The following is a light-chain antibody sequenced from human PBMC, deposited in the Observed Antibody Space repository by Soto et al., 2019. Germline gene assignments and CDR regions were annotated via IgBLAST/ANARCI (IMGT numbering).Light chain of an antibody. Sequence: LVLTQSAGTLSLSRGERGALSCRASQRVSSNYVAWYQQKPGQAPRLLISGASNRATGTPDRFSGSGSGTDLTLTITRLETEVFVVFYCYQYGGTPPTLGQGTKVDI. CDR3: YQYGGTPPT. CDR2: GAS. V-gene: IGKV3-20*01. J-gene: IGKJ1*01. CDR1: QRVSSNY.